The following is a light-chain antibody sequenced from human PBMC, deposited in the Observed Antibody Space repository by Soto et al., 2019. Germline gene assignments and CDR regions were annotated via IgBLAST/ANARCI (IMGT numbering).Light chain of an antibody. CDR2: DAS. CDR3: QQRRGA. V-gene: IGKV3-11*01. Sequence: EIVLTQSPATLSLSPGERATLSCRASQSVSSYLACYQQKPGQAPRLLIYDASNRATGIPARFSGSGSGTDFTLTISSLEPEDFAVYYCQQRRGAFGGGTKVDIK. CDR1: QSVSSY. J-gene: IGKJ4*01.